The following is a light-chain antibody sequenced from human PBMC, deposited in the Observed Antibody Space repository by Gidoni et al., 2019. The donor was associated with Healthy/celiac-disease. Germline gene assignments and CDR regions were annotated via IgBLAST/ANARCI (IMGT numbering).Light chain of an antibody. Sequence: DIVMPQSALSLPVTPGEPASISCRSSPSLLHSNGYNYLDWYLQKPGQSPQLLIYLGSNRASGVPDRFSGSGSGTDFTLKISRVEAEDVGVYYCMQALQTPLTFGGGTKVEIK. CDR2: LGS. V-gene: IGKV2-28*01. CDR1: PSLLHSNGYNY. CDR3: MQALQTPLT. J-gene: IGKJ4*01.